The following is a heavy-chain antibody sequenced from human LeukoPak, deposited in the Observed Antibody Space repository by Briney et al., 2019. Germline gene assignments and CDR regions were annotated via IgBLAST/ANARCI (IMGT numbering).Heavy chain of an antibody. CDR1: GYTFTGYY. J-gene: IGHJ5*02. CDR2: INPNSGGT. D-gene: IGHD2-2*01. CDR3: ARTVCSSTSCYSGDWFDP. V-gene: IGHV1-2*02. Sequence: ASVKVSCKASGYTFTGYYMHWVRQAPGQGLEWMGWINPNSGGTNYAQKLQGRVTMTRDTSIRTAYMELSRLRSDDTAVYYCARTVCSSTSCYSGDWFDPWGQGTLVTVSS.